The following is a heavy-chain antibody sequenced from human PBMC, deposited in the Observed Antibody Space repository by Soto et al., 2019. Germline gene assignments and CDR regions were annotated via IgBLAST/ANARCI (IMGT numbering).Heavy chain of an antibody. CDR1: GFSLSTSGVG. CDR2: IYWNDDK. Sequence: ESGPTLVNPTQTLTLTCTFSGFSLSTSGVGVGWIRQPPGKALEWLALIYWNDDKRYSPSLKSRLTITKDTSKNQVVLTMTNMDPVDTATYYCAHAITIFGVVPPGDWFDPWGQGTLVTVSS. J-gene: IGHJ5*02. V-gene: IGHV2-5*01. CDR3: AHAITIFGVVPPGDWFDP. D-gene: IGHD3-3*01.